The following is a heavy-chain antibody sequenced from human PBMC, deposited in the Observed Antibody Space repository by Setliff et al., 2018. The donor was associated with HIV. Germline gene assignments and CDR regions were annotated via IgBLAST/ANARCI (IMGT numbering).Heavy chain of an antibody. V-gene: IGHV5-51*01. CDR3: ARMEMGHTSYYMDV. J-gene: IGHJ6*03. CDR1: QFRFGNYW. CDR2: VFPAESSV. Sequence: PGESLKISCKGSQFRFGNYWVAWVRQMSGRGLEWMGTVFPAESSVKYSPSFQGQVTISADMSISTAYLHWGSLRASDSAMYYCARMEMGHTSYYMDVWGKGTTVTVSS. D-gene: IGHD1-1*01.